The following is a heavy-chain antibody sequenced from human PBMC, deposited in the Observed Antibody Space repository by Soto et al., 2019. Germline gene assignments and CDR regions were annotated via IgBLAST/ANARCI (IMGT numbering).Heavy chain of an antibody. Sequence: GASVKVSCKASGGTFSSYAISWVRQAPGQGLEWMGGIIPIFGTANYAQKFQGRVTITADESTSTAYMELSSLRSEDTAVYYCARYCSSTSCPIPRALDIWGQGTMVTVSS. J-gene: IGHJ3*02. V-gene: IGHV1-69*13. CDR3: ARYCSSTSCPIPRALDI. CDR2: IIPIFGTA. D-gene: IGHD2-2*01. CDR1: GGTFSSYA.